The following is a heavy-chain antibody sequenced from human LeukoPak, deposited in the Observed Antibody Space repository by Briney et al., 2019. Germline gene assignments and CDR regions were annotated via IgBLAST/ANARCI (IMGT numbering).Heavy chain of an antibody. CDR3: AKDEAAAGLSSFYY. CDR2: ISGSGGTT. J-gene: IGHJ4*02. V-gene: IGHV3-23*01. CDR1: GFTFSSYA. D-gene: IGHD6-13*01. Sequence: GGSLRLSCAASGFTFSSYAMSWVRQAPGKRLEWVSVISGSGGTTHYADSVKGRFTISREHSKNTLYLQMNSLRAEDTALYYCAKDEAAAGLSSFYYWGQGTLVTVSS.